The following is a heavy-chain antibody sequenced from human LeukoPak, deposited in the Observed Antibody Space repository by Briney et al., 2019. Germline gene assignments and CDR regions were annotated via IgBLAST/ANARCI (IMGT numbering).Heavy chain of an antibody. V-gene: IGHV3-9*01. Sequence: SGGSLRLSCVASGFTFDDYAMHWVRQAPGKGLEWVSGINWNSGNIGYADSVKGRFTIARDNAKNSLYLQMNSLRAEDTALYYCAKDKGMGYYYYYMDVWGKGTTVTISS. J-gene: IGHJ6*03. CDR3: AKDKGMGYYYYYMDV. CDR1: GFTFDDYA. CDR2: INWNSGNI. D-gene: IGHD6-13*01.